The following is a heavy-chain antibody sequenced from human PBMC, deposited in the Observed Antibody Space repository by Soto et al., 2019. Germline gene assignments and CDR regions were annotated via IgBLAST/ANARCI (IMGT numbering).Heavy chain of an antibody. J-gene: IGHJ4*02. D-gene: IGHD3-10*01. CDR3: ARVWRFVDFHGFDY. CDR1: GGSISSYY. CDR2: IYYSGST. V-gene: IGHV4-59*01. Sequence: QVQLQESGPGLVKPSETLSLTCTVSGGSISSYYWSWLRQPPGKGLEWIGYIYYSGSTNYNPSLKSRVTLSVDTSKNQFSLKLSSVTAADTAVYYCARVWRFVDFHGFDYWGQGTLVTVSS.